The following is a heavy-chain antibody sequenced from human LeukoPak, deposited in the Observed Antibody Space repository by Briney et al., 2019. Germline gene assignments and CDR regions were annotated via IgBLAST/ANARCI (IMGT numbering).Heavy chain of an antibody. D-gene: IGHD3/OR15-3a*01. V-gene: IGHV1-18*01. CDR1: GYTFTGYG. Sequence: ASVKVSCKASGYTFTGYGISWVRQAPGQGLEWMGWISAYNGNTNYAQKLQGRVTMTTDTSTSTAYMELRSLRSGDTAVYYCATAKNHFGPEGRFDPWGQGTLVTVSS. CDR2: ISAYNGNT. J-gene: IGHJ5*02. CDR3: ATAKNHFGPEGRFDP.